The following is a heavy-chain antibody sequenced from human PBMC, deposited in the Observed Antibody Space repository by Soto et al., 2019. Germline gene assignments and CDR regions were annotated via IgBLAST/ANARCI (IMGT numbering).Heavy chain of an antibody. CDR2: ISGSDGST. Sequence: GGSLRLSCAASGFTFSNYAMSWVRQAPGEGLEWVSTISGSDGSTYYADSVKGRFTISRDISKNTLYLRMNSLRAEDTAIYYFAKERSSGYYLFDYWGQGSLVTGSS. D-gene: IGHD5-12*01. CDR1: GFTFSNYA. CDR3: AKERSSGYYLFDY. J-gene: IGHJ4*02. V-gene: IGHV3-23*01.